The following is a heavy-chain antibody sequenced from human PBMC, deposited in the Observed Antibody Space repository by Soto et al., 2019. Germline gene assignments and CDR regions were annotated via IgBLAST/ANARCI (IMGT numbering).Heavy chain of an antibody. Sequence: EVQLVESGGGLVQPGRSLRLSCAASGFTFDDYAMHWVRQTPGRGLEWVSGFTWNSGIIGYADSVRGRFTISRDTANNSLDLQMNSLRVEDTGMYYCAMTEFYRWLVREWRPGTLVTVSS. CDR1: GFTFDDYA. CDR2: FTWNSGII. D-gene: IGHD3-10*01. J-gene: IGHJ4*02. CDR3: AMTEFYRWLVRE. V-gene: IGHV3-9*01.